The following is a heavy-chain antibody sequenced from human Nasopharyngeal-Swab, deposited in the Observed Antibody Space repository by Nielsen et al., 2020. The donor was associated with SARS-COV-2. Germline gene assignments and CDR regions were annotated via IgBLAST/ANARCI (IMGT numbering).Heavy chain of an antibody. Sequence: GGSLRLSCAASGFTFSSYAMSWVRQAPGKGLEWVSAISGSGGSTYYADSVKGRFTISRDNSKNTPYLQMNSLRAEDTAVYYCAGNMVRGVIFVRGFDPWGQGTLVTVSS. J-gene: IGHJ5*02. D-gene: IGHD3-10*01. CDR2: ISGSGGST. CDR1: GFTFSSYA. CDR3: AGNMVRGVIFVRGFDP. V-gene: IGHV3-23*01.